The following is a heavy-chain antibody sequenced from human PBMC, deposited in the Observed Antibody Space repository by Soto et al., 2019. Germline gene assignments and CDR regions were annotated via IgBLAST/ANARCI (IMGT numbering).Heavy chain of an antibody. V-gene: IGHV3-15*07. CDR3: TTGLPDSGGVDY. CDR1: GFTFSDAW. CDR2: IKSKTYGGTT. J-gene: IGHJ4*02. D-gene: IGHD3-22*01. Sequence: EVQLVESGGGLVKPGGSLRLSCAASGFTFSDAWMNWVRQAPGKGLEWVGRIKSKTYGGTTDDAAPVKGRFTISRDDSKNTLYLQMNSLKTEDTAVYYCTTGLPDSGGVDYWGQGTLVTVSS.